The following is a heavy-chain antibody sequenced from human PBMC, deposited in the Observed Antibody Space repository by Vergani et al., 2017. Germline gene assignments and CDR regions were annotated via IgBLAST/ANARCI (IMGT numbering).Heavy chain of an antibody. J-gene: IGHJ1*01. CDR2: IYPGDSDT. CDR3: ARHAGVAALPGGPRVQYFQH. V-gene: IGHV5-51*01. CDR1: GYSFTSYW. Sequence: EVQLVQSGAEVKKPGESLKISCKGSGYSFTSYWIGWVRQMPGKGLEWMGIIYPGDSDTRYSPSFQGQVTISADKSISTAYLQWSSLKATDTAMYYCARHAGVAALPGGPRVQYFQHWGQGSLVTGSS. D-gene: IGHD6-13*01.